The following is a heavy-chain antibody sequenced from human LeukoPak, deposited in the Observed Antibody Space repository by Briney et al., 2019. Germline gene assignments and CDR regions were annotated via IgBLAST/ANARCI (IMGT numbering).Heavy chain of an antibody. Sequence: SVKASCKASGGTFSSYAISWVRQAPGQGLEWMGRIIPIFGTANYAQKFQGRVTITTDESTSTAYMELSSLRSEDTAVYYCARGRNYGDYDAFDIWGQGTMVTVSS. CDR2: IIPIFGTA. CDR1: GGTFSSYA. V-gene: IGHV1-69*05. D-gene: IGHD4-17*01. J-gene: IGHJ3*02. CDR3: ARGRNYGDYDAFDI.